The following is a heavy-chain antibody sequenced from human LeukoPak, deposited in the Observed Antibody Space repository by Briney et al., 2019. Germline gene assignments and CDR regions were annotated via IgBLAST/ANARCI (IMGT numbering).Heavy chain of an antibody. CDR1: GFTFSSYA. CDR3: ASGGSYYYYYYGMDF. D-gene: IGHD3-16*01. J-gene: IGHJ6*02. Sequence: GRSLRLSCAASGFTFSSYAMHWVRQAPAKGLEWVAVISYDGSNKYYADSAKGRFAISRDNSKNRLYLQMNSLRAEDTAVYDGASGGSYYYYYYGMDFWGQGTTVTVSS. CDR2: ISYDGSNK. V-gene: IGHV3-30*09.